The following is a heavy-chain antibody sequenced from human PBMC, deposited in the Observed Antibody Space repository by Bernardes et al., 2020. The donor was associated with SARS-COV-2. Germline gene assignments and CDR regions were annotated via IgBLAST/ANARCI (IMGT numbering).Heavy chain of an antibody. CDR1: GGSISSRHYY. CDR3: AGSSCGIDCYIGGLRSWDYGMDV. J-gene: IGHJ6*02. CDR2: IYSSGSS. D-gene: IGHD2-21*02. V-gene: IGHV4-39*01. Sequence: TLYLISTLSGGSISSRHYYWGWIRPPPGKGLEWLGSIYSSGSSYYNPSLQSRVSESMDTSKNQFSLRLSFVTAADTAVYYCAGSSCGIDCYIGGLRSWDYGMDVWGQGTTVTVSS.